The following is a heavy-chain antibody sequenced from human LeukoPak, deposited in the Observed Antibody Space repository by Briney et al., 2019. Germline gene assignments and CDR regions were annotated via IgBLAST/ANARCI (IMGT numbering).Heavy chain of an antibody. CDR1: GGSINSGSYS. J-gene: IGHJ3*02. D-gene: IGHD3-9*01. Sequence: SQTLSLTSTVSGGSINSGSYSWTWIRQPAGKGLEWIGRIHISGSTDYTPSLKSRVTISVDTSKNQFSLKLSSVTAADTAVYYCARADIGNVVAFDIWGQGTMVTVSS. CDR3: ARADIGNVVAFDI. CDR2: IHISGST. V-gene: IGHV4-61*02.